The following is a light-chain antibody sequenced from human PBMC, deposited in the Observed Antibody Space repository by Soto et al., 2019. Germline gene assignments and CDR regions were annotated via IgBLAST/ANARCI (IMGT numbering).Light chain of an antibody. CDR3: QQYKTYSSLT. Sequence: DIQMTQSPSTLSAFVGDRVTITCRASQSILNWLAWYQQKPGKAPKVLIYQASSLESGVPSRFSGSGSGTEFNLTISSMQPDDFETYYCQQYKTYSSLTFGGGTKVEMK. V-gene: IGKV1-5*03. CDR1: QSILNW. CDR2: QAS. J-gene: IGKJ4*01.